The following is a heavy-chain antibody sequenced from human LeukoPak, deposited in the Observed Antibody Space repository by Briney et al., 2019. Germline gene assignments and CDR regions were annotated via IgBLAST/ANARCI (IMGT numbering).Heavy chain of an antibody. J-gene: IGHJ3*02. CDR3: ARTTSMNYVGDAFHI. V-gene: IGHV3-74*01. CDR1: GFTFSSYW. D-gene: IGHD1-7*01. CDR2: INSDGSGT. Sequence: PGGSLRLSCAASGFTFSSYWFHWVRQAPGKGLVWVSRINSDGSGTTYADSVKGRFTISRDNAKSTPFLQMNSLRAEDTALYYCARTTSMNYVGDAFHIWGQGTMVTVSS.